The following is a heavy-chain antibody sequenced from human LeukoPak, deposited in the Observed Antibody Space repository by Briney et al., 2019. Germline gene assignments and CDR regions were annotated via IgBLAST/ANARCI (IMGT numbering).Heavy chain of an antibody. Sequence: PSETLSLTCAVYGGSFSGYYWSWIRQPPGKGLEWIGEIHHSGSTNYNPSLKSRVTISVDTSKNQFSLKLSSVTAADTAVYYCAREGDSSVYYDYWGQGTLVTVSS. J-gene: IGHJ4*02. CDR3: AREGDSSVYYDY. CDR2: IHHSGST. D-gene: IGHD3-22*01. CDR1: GGSFSGYY. V-gene: IGHV4-34*01.